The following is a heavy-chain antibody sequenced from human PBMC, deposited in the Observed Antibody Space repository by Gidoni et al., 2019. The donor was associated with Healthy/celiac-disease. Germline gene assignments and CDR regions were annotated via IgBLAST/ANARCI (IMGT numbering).Heavy chain of an antibody. J-gene: IGHJ4*02. V-gene: IGHV3-30*03. CDR2: ISYDGRNK. Sequence: QVQLVESGGGVVQPGRSLRLLCAASGFTFSSYGMHWVRQAPGKGLEWVAVISYDGRNKYYADSVKGRFTISRDNSKNTLYLQMNSLRAEDTAVYYCATTHYYDSSADDYWGQGTLVTVSS. D-gene: IGHD3-22*01. CDR1: GFTFSSYG. CDR3: ATTHYYDSSADDY.